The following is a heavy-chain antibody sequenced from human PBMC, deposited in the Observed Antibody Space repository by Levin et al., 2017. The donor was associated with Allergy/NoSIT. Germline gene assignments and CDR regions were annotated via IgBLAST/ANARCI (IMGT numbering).Heavy chain of an antibody. CDR1: GGSISSSTSY. CDR2: IYYAGDT. Sequence: SQTLSLTCSVSGGSISSSTSYGGWIRQAPGKGLEWIGIIYYAGDTFYSPSLKSRITMSVDTSKNQFSLKVTSVTAADTAVYYCARLLRELTGAFDYWGQGILVTVSS. D-gene: IGHD7-27*01. V-gene: IGHV4-39*01. CDR3: ARLLRELTGAFDY. J-gene: IGHJ4*02.